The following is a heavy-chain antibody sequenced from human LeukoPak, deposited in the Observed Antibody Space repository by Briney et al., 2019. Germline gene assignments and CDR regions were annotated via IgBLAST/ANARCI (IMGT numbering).Heavy chain of an antibody. Sequence: ASVKVSCKASGGTFSSYAISWVRQAPGQGLEWMGWINPNSGGTNYAQKFQGRVTMTRDTSTSTVYMELSSLRSEDTAVYYCARGRRAAAVDFDYWGQGTLVTVSS. CDR1: GGTFSSYA. V-gene: IGHV1-8*02. J-gene: IGHJ4*02. CDR2: INPNSGGT. D-gene: IGHD6-13*01. CDR3: ARGRRAAAVDFDY.